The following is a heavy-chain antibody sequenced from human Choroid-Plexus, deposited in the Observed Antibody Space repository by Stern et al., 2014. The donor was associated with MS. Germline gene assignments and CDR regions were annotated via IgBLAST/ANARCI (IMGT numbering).Heavy chain of an antibody. J-gene: IGHJ5*02. Sequence: VQLVESGGGVVQPGRPLRLSCVAFGFTFGSCAMHWVRQAPGKGLEGAAGGSYDGSNKYYADSVKGRFTISRDNSQNTLYMQMSSLRPEDTAVYYCAKDRQYLTYFFDHWGQGSLVTVSS. CDR2: GSYDGSNK. CDR3: AKDRQYLTYFFDH. CDR1: GFTFGSCA. V-gene: IGHV3-30*18. D-gene: IGHD2/OR15-2a*01.